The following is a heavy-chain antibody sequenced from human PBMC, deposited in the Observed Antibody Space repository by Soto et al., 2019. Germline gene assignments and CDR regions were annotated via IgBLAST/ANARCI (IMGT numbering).Heavy chain of an antibody. Sequence: QEQLVESGGGVVQPGRSLRLSCAASGFSFSSYAMHWVRQAPGKGLEWVALIWHDGSTTSYADSVKGRFTISRDKSKNTHYLQMNNLRAEDTAVYYCARDVDTTKANYYYYGMDVWGRGTPVTVSS. CDR1: GFSFSSYA. D-gene: IGHD5-18*01. CDR2: IWHDGSTT. V-gene: IGHV3-33*01. CDR3: ARDVDTTKANYYYYGMDV. J-gene: IGHJ6*02.